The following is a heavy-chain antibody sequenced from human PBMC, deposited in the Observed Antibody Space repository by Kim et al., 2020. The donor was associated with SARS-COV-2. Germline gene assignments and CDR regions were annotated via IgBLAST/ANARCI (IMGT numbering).Heavy chain of an antibody. CDR3: TREDRGSSPAFDI. J-gene: IGHJ3*02. V-gene: IGHV3-49*02. D-gene: IGHD6-13*01. Sequence: AASVKGRLTISRDESKSIAYLQMNSLKTEDTAVYYCTREDRGSSPAFDIWGQGTMVTVSS.